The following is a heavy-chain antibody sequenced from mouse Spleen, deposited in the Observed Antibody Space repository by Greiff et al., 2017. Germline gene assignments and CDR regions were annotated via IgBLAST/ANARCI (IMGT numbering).Heavy chain of an antibody. Sequence: VQLKQSGPELVKPGASVKISCKASGYSFTGYFINWVKQSPEKSLEWIGEINPNTGGAAYNRKFTAKATLTVDRASSTAYLQLESLTSEDSAVYYCARLGGFLMGYWGQGTALTVSS. V-gene: IGHV1-42*01. J-gene: IGHJ2*01. CDR1: GYSFTGYF. D-gene: IGHD1-1*02. CDR3: ARLGGFLMGY. CDR2: INPNTGGA.